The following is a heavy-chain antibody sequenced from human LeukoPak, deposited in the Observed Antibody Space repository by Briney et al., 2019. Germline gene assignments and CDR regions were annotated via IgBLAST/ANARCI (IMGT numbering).Heavy chain of an antibody. CDR2: IIPIFGTA. CDR3: ARRLGRGYYDY. V-gene: IGHV1-69*05. J-gene: IGHJ4*02. CDR1: GGTFSSYA. Sequence: SAKVSCKASGGTFSSYAISWVRQAPGQGLEWMGGIIPIFGTASYAQKFQGRVTITTDESTSTAYMELSSLRSEDTAVYYCARRLGRGYYDYWGQGTLVTVSS. D-gene: IGHD2-15*01.